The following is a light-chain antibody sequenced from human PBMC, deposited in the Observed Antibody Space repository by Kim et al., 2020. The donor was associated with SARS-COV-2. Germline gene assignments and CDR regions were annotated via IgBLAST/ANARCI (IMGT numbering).Light chain of an antibody. J-gene: IGLJ2*01. CDR2: QDG. Sequence: SYELTQPPSVSVSPGQTARITCSGDRFGDKYVCWYQLKPGQSPVLVIYQDGKRPPGIPERFSGSNSGITATLTIRETQAVDEADYYCQTWDSSTVVFGGG. CDR1: RFGDKY. V-gene: IGLV3-1*01. CDR3: QTWDSSTVV.